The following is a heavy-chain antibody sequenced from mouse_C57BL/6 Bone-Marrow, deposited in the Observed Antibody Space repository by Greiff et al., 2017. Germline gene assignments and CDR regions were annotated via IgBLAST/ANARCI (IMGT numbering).Heavy chain of an antibody. CDR2: IFPGSGST. J-gene: IGHJ2*01. CDR3: ASSSYSDY. D-gene: IGHD1-1*01. CDR1: GYTFTDYY. V-gene: IGHV1-75*01. Sequence: VKLVESGPELVKPGASVKISCKASGYTFTDYYINWVKQRPGQGLEWIGWIFPGSGSTYYNEKFKGKATLTVDKSSSTAYMLLSSLTSEDSAVYFCASSSYSDYWGQGTTLTVSS.